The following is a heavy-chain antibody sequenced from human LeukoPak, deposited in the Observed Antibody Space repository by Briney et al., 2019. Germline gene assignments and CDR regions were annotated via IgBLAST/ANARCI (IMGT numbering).Heavy chain of an antibody. CDR2: FDPEDGET. CDR1: GYTLTELS. Sequence: ASVKVSCKVSGYTLTELSMHWVRQAPGKGLEWMGGFDPEDGETIYAQKFQGRVTMTEDTSTDTAYMELSSLRSEDTAVYYCATADDIWSGFGYWGQGTLVTVSS. CDR3: ATADDIWSGFGY. J-gene: IGHJ4*02. D-gene: IGHD3-3*01. V-gene: IGHV1-24*01.